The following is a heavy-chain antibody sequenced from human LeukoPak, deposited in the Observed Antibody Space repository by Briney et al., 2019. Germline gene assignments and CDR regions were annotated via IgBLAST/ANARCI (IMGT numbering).Heavy chain of an antibody. CDR1: GFTFDDYT. CDR3: AKDLAAAGSDAFDI. CDR2: ISWNSGSI. D-gene: IGHD6-13*01. Sequence: PGRSLRLSCAASGFTFDDYTMHWVRQAPGKGLEGVSGISWNSGSIGYADSVKGRFTISRDNAKNSLYLQMNSPRAEDMALYYCAKDLAAAGSDAFDIWGQGTMVTVSS. V-gene: IGHV3-9*03. J-gene: IGHJ3*02.